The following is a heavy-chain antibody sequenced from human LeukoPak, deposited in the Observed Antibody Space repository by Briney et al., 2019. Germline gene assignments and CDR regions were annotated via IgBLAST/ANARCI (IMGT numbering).Heavy chain of an antibody. J-gene: IGHJ4*02. CDR2: ISSGSDTI. D-gene: IGHD6-13*01. CDR3: AKTAAEKYYFDY. V-gene: IGHV3-48*01. CDR1: GLTLSSNS. Sequence: PGGSLRLSCAASGLTLSSNSMKWVRQAPGKGLEWVAYISSGSDTIYTADSVKGRFTISRDNSKNTLYLQMNSLRAEDTAVYYCAKTAAEKYYFDYWGQGTLVTVSS.